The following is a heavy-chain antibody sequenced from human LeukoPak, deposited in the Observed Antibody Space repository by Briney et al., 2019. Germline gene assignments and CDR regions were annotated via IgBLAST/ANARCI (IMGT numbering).Heavy chain of an antibody. CDR1: GFTFSDYY. D-gene: IGHD2-2*01. V-gene: IGHV3-30*18. Sequence: GGSLRLSRAASGFTFSDYYMSWIRQAPGKGLEWVAVISYDGSNKYYADSVKGRFTISRDNSTNTLYLQMNSLRAEDTAVYYCAKDFSFLTRTDGYWGQGTLVTVSS. CDR2: ISYDGSNK. CDR3: AKDFSFLTRTDGY. J-gene: IGHJ4*02.